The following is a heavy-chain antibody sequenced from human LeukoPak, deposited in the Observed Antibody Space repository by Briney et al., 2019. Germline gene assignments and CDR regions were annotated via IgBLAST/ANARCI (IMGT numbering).Heavy chain of an antibody. CDR3: ARVYDVLTGPLAFDI. CDR2: IYFSGST. V-gene: IGHV4-39*07. CDR1: GDSISTYSYF. Sequence: SETLSLTCTVSGDSISTYSYFWGWIRQPPGKGLEWIGSIYFSGSTYYNPSLKSRASMSLDTSKNHFSLKLNSVTAADTAVYYCARVYDVLTGPLAFDIWGQGTMVTVSS. J-gene: IGHJ3*02. D-gene: IGHD3-9*01.